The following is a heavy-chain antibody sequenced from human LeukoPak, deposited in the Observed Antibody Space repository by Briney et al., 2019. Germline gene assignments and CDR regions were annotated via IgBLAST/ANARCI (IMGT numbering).Heavy chain of an antibody. CDR3: ARANSEYSSSYFDY. CDR2: ISSSSSYI. J-gene: IGHJ4*02. D-gene: IGHD6-6*01. Sequence: GSLRLSCAASGFTFSSYSMNWVRQAPGKGLEWVSSISSSSSYIYYADSVKGRFTISRDNAKNSLYLQMNSLRAEDTAVYYCARANSEYSSSYFDYWGQGTLVTVSS. CDR1: GFTFSSYS. V-gene: IGHV3-21*01.